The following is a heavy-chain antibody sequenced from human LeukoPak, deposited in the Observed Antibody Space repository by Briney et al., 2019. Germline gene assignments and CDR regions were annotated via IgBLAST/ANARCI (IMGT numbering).Heavy chain of an antibody. J-gene: IGHJ4*02. D-gene: IGHD2-21*01. CDR3: ARDPPYYCGGDCYPY. V-gene: IGHV4-30-2*01. Sequence: PSETLSLTCTVSGGSISSGGYYWSRIRQPPGKGVEWIGYIYHSGSTYYNPSLKNRVTISVDRSKNQFSLKLSSVTAADTAVYYCARDPPYYCGGDCYPYWGQGTLVTVSS. CDR2: IYHSGST. CDR1: GGSISSGGYY.